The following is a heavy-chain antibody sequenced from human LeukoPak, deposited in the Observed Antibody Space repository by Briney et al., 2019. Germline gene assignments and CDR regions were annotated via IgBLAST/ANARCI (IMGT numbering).Heavy chain of an antibody. D-gene: IGHD6-13*01. CDR2: INHSGST. J-gene: IGHJ4*02. CDR1: GGSISSYY. CDR3: ARDLSSWPFDY. Sequence: SETLSLTCTVSGGSISSYYWSWIRQPPGKGLEWIGEINHSGSTNYNPSLKSRVTISVDTSKNQFSLKLSSVTAADTAVYYCARDLSSWPFDYWGQGTLVTVSS. V-gene: IGHV4-34*01.